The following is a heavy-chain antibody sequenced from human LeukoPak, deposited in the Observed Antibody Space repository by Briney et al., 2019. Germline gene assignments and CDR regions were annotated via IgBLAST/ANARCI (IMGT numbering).Heavy chain of an antibody. V-gene: IGHV4-30-2*01. CDR3: ASRLLTSTFYYYYGMDV. Sequence: PSETLSLTCAVSGGSISSGGYSWSWIRQPPGKGLEWIGYIYHSGSTYYNPSLKSRVTISVDRSKNQFSLKLSSVTAADTAVYYCASRLLTSTFYYYYGMDVWGQGTTVTVSS. CDR1: GGSISSGGYS. D-gene: IGHD2-15*01. J-gene: IGHJ6*02. CDR2: IYHSGST.